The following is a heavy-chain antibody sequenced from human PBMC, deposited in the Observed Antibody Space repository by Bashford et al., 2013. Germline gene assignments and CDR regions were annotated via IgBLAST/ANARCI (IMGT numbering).Heavy chain of an antibody. CDR3: AKGFPYYDNSGPPIDH. V-gene: IGHV3-30*18. D-gene: IGHD3-22*01. J-gene: IGHJ4*02. CDR2: ISYDGSRI. Sequence: GGSLRLSCAASGFIFSNYGMLWVRQAPGKGLEWVSVISYDGSRIYYADSVKGRFTISRDNSKNTLYLQMSSLRIEDAAVYYCAKGFPYYDNSGPPIDHWGQGTLVTVSS. CDR1: GFIFSNYG.